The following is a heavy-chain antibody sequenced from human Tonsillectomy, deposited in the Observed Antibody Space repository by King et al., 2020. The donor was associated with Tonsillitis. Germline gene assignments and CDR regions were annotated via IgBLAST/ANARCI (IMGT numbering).Heavy chain of an antibody. V-gene: IGHV1-69*12. J-gene: IGHJ2*01. CDR3: ALGYCTGGSCYPDWYFDL. Sequence: QLVQSGAEVKKPGSSVKVSCKASGGTFSSFGISWVRQAPGQGLEWMGGIIPIFGTPNYAQKFQGRVTISADESTSTAHMERSSLPSEDTAVYYCALGYCTGGSCYPDWYFDLWGRGTQVTVSS. CDR1: GGTFSSFG. D-gene: IGHD2-15*01. CDR2: IIPIFGTP.